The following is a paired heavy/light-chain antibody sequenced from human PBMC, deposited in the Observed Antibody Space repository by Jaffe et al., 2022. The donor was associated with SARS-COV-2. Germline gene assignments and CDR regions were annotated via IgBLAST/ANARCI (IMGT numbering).Light chain of an antibody. V-gene: IGLV2-23*02. Sequence: QSALTQPASVSGSPGQSITISCSGTSSDVGSYNVVSWYQQHPGKAPKLIIYEISERPSGVSNRFSGSKSGNTASLTIYGLQPEDEADYYCCSYARSDTMVLGGGTKLTVL. CDR1: SSDVGSYNV. CDR2: EIS. CDR3: CSYARSDTMV. J-gene: IGLJ2*01.
Heavy chain of an antibody. D-gene: IGHD2-21*01. Sequence: QVQLVQSGAEVKKPGASVKVSCKASGYFFTKYAIHWVRQAPGQRLEWMGWIDAGNGDTRYSQNLQDRVTITIDTSATIAYMELSSLRSEDTATYYCARYCAGDGCSRDPDGFDIWGQGTMVIVSS. CDR1: GYFFTKYA. CDR2: IDAGNGDT. V-gene: IGHV1-3*01. J-gene: IGHJ3*02. CDR3: ARYCAGDGCSRDPDGFDI.